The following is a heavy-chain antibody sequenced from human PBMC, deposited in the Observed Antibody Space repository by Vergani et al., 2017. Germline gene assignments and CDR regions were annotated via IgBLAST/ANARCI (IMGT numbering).Heavy chain of an antibody. CDR3: AKELRLLCKRFDP. Sequence: QVQLVESGGGVVQPGRSLRLSCAASGFTFNQYGMHWVRQAPGKGLEWVTVTWYDGNNKKYADSDKGRFTISRDNSKCTMYLQMNSQRDEDTCVYYCAKELRLLCKRFDPWGQGTLVTVSS. V-gene: IGHV3-33*06. J-gene: IGHJ5*02. D-gene: IGHD3-10*02. CDR1: GFTFNQYG. CDR2: TWYDGNNK.